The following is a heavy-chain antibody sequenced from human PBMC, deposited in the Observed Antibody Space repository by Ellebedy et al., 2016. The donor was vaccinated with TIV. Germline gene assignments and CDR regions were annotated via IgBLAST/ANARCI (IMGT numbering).Heavy chain of an antibody. J-gene: IGHJ4*02. CDR3: ARNGVSGWSDFDY. V-gene: IGHV1-2*02. CDR2: MNPINGDT. Sequence: AASVKVSCKTSGYTFIDYHIHWVRQAPGQGLEWMGYMNPINGDTLYAQNFKGRVTMTRDTAISTAYMELVRLTSDDTAVYYCARNGVSGWSDFDYWGQGTLVTVSS. D-gene: IGHD6-19*01. CDR1: GYTFIDYH.